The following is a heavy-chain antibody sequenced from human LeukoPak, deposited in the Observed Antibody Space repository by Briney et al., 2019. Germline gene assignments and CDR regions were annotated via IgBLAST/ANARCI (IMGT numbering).Heavy chain of an antibody. D-gene: IGHD6-13*01. J-gene: IGHJ4*02. V-gene: IGHV3-48*03. Sequence: GGSLRLSCAASGFTFSSYEMNWVRQAPGKGLEWVSYISSSGSTIYYADSVKGRFTISRDNAKNSLYLQMNSLRAEDTAVYYCARDTRWYSSSWYRFDYWGQGTLVTVSS. CDR2: ISSSGSTI. CDR1: GFTFSSYE. CDR3: ARDTRWYSSSWYRFDY.